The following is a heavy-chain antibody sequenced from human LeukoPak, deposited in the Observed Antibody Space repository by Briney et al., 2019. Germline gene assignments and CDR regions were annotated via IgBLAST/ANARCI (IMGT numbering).Heavy chain of an antibody. D-gene: IGHD1-26*01. CDR3: ARVSGSYDSDYFDY. J-gene: IGHJ4*02. Sequence: ASVKVSCKASGYTFTGYYMHWVRQAPGQGLEWMGWINPNSGGTNCAQKFQGRVTMTRDTSISTAYMELSRLRSDDTAVYYCARVSGSYDSDYFDYWGQGTLVTVSS. CDR2: INPNSGGT. V-gene: IGHV1-2*02. CDR1: GYTFTGYY.